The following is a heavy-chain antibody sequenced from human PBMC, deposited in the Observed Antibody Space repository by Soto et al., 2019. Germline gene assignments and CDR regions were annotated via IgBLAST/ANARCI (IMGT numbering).Heavy chain of an antibody. V-gene: IGHV1-69*13. CDR3: ARDCSSSVIGHVGICYFDY. Sequence: ASVKVSCKASGGTFSSYAISWVRQAPGQGLEWMGGIIPIFGTANYAQKFQGRVTITADESTSTAYMELSSLRSEDTAVYYCARDCSSSVIGHVGICYFDYWGQGTLVTVSS. D-gene: IGHD3-10*01. J-gene: IGHJ4*02. CDR2: IIPIFGTA. CDR1: GGTFSSYA.